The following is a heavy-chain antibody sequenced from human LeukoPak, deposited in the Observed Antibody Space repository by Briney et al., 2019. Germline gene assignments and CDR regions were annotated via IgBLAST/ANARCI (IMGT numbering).Heavy chain of an antibody. Sequence: SETLSLTCTVSGGSINNSYWTWIRQPPGKGLEWIGHIYYSGSTNYSPSLKSRVTISVDTSKNQFSLKLSSVTAADTAVYYCARDRYCYDSSGYYSFDYWGQGTLVTVSS. J-gene: IGHJ4*02. CDR2: IYYSGST. CDR1: GGSINNSY. CDR3: ARDRYCYDSSGYYSFDY. V-gene: IGHV4-59*01. D-gene: IGHD3-22*01.